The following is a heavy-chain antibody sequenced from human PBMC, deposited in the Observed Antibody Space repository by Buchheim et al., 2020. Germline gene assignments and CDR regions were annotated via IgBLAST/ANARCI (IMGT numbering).Heavy chain of an antibody. D-gene: IGHD6-19*01. V-gene: IGHV3-48*03. CDR2: ISSSGSTI. CDR3: ARDVPVYSSCWYYYYYGMDV. CDR1: GFTFSSYE. Sequence: EVQLVESGGGLVQPGGSLRLSCAASGFTFSSYEMNWVRQAPGKGLEWVSYISSSGSTIYYADSVKGRFTISRDNAKNSLYLQMNSLRAEDTAVYYCARDVPVYSSCWYYYYYGMDVWGQGTT. J-gene: IGHJ6*02.